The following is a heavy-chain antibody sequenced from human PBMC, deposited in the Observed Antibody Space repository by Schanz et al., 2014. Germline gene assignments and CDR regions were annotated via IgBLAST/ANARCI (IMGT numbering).Heavy chain of an antibody. CDR3: ARGYVLEPADYYDP. V-gene: IGHV1-18*01. Sequence: QVQLVQSGAEVKKPGASVKVSCKASGYTFNHYGVMWVRQVPGQGLEWVGWISGANGNPKSARALQDRLTITIDTSTSTAFSELRNIRSDATAAYYCARGYVLEPADYYDPWGQGTLVTVSS. CDR2: ISGANGNP. D-gene: IGHD2-2*01. CDR1: GYTFNHYG. J-gene: IGHJ5*02.